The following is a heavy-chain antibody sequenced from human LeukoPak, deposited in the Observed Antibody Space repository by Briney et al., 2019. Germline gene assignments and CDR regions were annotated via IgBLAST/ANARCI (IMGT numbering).Heavy chain of an antibody. CDR1: GFTFSCYW. Sequence: GGSLRLSCAASGFTFSCYWMHWVRQAPGKGLVCVSRINSGGSSISYADSVKGRFTISRDNAKNTLYLQMNSLRAEDTAVYYCARDLFDWLPRTPDYWGQGNLVTVSS. CDR2: INSGGSSI. J-gene: IGHJ4*02. CDR3: ARDLFDWLPRTPDY. V-gene: IGHV3-74*01. D-gene: IGHD3-9*01.